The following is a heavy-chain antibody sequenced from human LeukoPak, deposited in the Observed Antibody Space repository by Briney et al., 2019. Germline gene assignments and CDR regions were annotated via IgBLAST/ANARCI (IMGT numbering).Heavy chain of an antibody. CDR3: ARLLRYYYYYMDV. V-gene: IGHV4-39*01. CDR2: IYYSGST. D-gene: IGHD1-26*01. J-gene: IGHJ6*03. Sequence: PSETLSLTCTVSGGSISSSSYYWGWIRQPPGKGLKWIGSIYYSGSTYYNPSLKSRVTISVDTSKNQFSLKLSSVTAADTAVYYCARLLRYYYYYMDVWGKGTTVTISS. CDR1: GGSISSSSYY.